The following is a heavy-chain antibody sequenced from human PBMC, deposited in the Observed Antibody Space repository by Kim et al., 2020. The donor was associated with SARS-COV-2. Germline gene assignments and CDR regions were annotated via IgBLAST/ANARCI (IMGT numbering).Heavy chain of an antibody. CDR1: GYTFTSYG. V-gene: IGHV1-18*04. CDR3: ARDQAFYDILTGPRDY. CDR2: ISAYNGNT. Sequence: ASVKVSCKASGYTFTSYGISWVRQAPGQGLEWMGWISAYNGNTNYAQKLQGRVTMTTDTSTSTAYMELRSLRSDDTAVYYCARDQAFYDILTGPRDYWGQGTLVTVSS. D-gene: IGHD3-9*01. J-gene: IGHJ4*02.